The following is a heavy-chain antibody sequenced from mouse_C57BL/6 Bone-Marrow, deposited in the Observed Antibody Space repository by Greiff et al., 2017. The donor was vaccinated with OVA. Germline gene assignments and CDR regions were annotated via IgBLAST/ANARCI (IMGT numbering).Heavy chain of an antibody. J-gene: IGHJ3*01. CDR2: ISDGGSYT. D-gene: IGHD1-1*01. CDR3: ASITTVVAPGFAY. V-gene: IGHV5-4*01. Sequence: DVHLVESGGGLVKPGGSLKLSCAASGFTFSSYAMSWVRQTPEKRLEWVATISDGGSYTYYPDNVKGRFTISRDNAKNNLYLQMSHLKSEDTAMYYCASITTVVAPGFAYWGQGTLVTVSA. CDR1: GFTFSSYA.